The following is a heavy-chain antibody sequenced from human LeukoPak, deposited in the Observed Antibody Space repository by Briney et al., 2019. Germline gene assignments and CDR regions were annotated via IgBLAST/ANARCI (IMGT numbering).Heavy chain of an antibody. D-gene: IGHD1-26*01. CDR3: ARLGIVGAAVDY. Sequence: GGSLRLSCAASGFTVSSNYMSWVRQAPGKGLEWVSVIYSGGSTYYADSVKGRFTISRNNSKKTLYVQMNSLRAEDTAVYYCARLGIVGAAVDYWGQGTLVTVSS. V-gene: IGHV3-66*01. CDR2: IYSGGST. CDR1: GFTVSSNY. J-gene: IGHJ4*02.